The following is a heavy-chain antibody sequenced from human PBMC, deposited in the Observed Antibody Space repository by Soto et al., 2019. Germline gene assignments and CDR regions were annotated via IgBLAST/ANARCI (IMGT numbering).Heavy chain of an antibody. D-gene: IGHD3-16*01. CDR2: ISGSGGST. Sequence: PGGSLRLSCAASGFTFSSYAMSWVRQAPGKGLEWVSAISGSGGSTYYADSVKGRFTISRDNSKNTLYLQMNSLRAEDTAVYYCAKVFLRNMITFPADYWGQGTLVTVSS. CDR1: GFTFSSYA. CDR3: AKVFLRNMITFPADY. V-gene: IGHV3-23*01. J-gene: IGHJ4*02.